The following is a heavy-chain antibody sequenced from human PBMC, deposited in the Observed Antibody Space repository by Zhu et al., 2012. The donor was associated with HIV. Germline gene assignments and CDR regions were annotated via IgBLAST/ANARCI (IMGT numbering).Heavy chain of an antibody. CDR1: GGSIANKY. V-gene: IGHV4-4*09. J-gene: IGHJ4*01. Sequence: QVQLQESGPGLLGPSQTLSVTCTVSGGSIANKYWGWIRQPPGKGLEWIGYIYSSGTTNYNPSLKSRVTISIDTSKNQFSLTLTSLTAADTAVYYCAREGQRPGNDVWGQGTLVTVSS. D-gene: IGHD1-1*01. CDR2: IYSSGTT. CDR3: AREGQRPGNDV.